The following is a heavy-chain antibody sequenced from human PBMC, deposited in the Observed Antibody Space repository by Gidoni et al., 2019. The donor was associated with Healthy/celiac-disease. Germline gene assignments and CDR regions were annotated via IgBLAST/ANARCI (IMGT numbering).Heavy chain of an antibody. V-gene: IGHV4-34*01. CDR2: INHSGST. Sequence: QVQLQQWGAGLLKPSETLSLTCAVYGGSFSGYYWSCIRHPPGKGLEWIGEINHSGSTNYNPSLKSRVTISVDTSKNQFSLKLSSVTAADTAVYYCARARRLGYCSGGSCPPVYYYYGMDVWGQGTTVTVSS. J-gene: IGHJ6*02. D-gene: IGHD2-15*01. CDR3: ARARRLGYCSGGSCPPVYYYYGMDV. CDR1: GGSFSGYY.